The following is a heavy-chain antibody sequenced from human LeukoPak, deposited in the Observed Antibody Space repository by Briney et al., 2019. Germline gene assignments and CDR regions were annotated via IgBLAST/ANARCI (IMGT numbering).Heavy chain of an antibody. Sequence: SETLSLTCAVSGYSISSGYYWGWIRQPPGKGLEWIGSIYHSGSTYYNPSLKSRVTISVDTSKNQFSLKLSSVTAADTAVYYCARGGDSVGATNYWGQGTLVTVSS. CDR3: ARGGDSVGATNY. V-gene: IGHV4-38-2*01. CDR2: IYHSGST. J-gene: IGHJ4*02. D-gene: IGHD1-26*01. CDR1: GYSISSGYY.